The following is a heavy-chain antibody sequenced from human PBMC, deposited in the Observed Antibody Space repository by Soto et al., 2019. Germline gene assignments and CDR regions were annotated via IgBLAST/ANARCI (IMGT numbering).Heavy chain of an antibody. CDR2: ISSNSAYI. CDR3: PRDASRDSSARGWFDP. D-gene: IGHD6-13*01. V-gene: IGHV3-21*01. Sequence: GSLILSCTASGFTFRSFTMNWVRQAPGKGLEWVSSISSNSAYIYYTDALRGRFTISRDNAKNSLHLQMNSLRAEDTAVYYCPRDASRDSSARGWFDPWGPGTLVTVSS. J-gene: IGHJ5*02. CDR1: GFTFRSFT.